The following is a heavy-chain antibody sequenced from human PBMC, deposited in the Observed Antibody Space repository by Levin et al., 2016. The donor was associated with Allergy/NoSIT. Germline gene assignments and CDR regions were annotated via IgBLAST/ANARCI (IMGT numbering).Heavy chain of an antibody. V-gene: IGHV1-2*02. CDR1: GYTFTGYY. CDR2: INPNSGGT. D-gene: IGHD6-13*01. J-gene: IGHJ2*01. Sequence: ASVKVSCKASGYTFTGYYMHWVRQAPGQGLEWMGWINPNSGGTNYAQKFQGRVTMTRDTSISTAYMELSRLRSDDTAVYYCARAAARRYWYFDLWGRGTLVTVSS. CDR3: ARAAARRYWYFDL.